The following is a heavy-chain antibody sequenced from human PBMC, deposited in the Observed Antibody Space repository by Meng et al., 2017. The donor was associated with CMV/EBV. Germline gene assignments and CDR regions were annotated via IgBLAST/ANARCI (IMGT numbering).Heavy chain of an antibody. CDR1: GGSISSSSYY. CDR2: IYYSGST. V-gene: IGHV4-39*02. Sequence: GSLRLSCTVSGGSISSSSYYWGWIRQPPGKGLERIGSIYYSGSTYYNPSLKSRVTISVDTSKNQFSLKLSSVTAADTAVYYCARENTNWFDPWGQGTLVTVSS. J-gene: IGHJ5*02. CDR3: ARENTNWFDP.